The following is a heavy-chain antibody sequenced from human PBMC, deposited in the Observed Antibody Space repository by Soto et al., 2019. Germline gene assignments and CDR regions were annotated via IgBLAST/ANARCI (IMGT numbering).Heavy chain of an antibody. CDR3: ARDPGWFDP. J-gene: IGHJ5*02. CDR1: GYTFTGYY. Sequence: XSVKVSCKASGYTFTGYYIHWVRQAPGQGLEWMGWINPNTGGTNYPQKFQGWVTMTRDTSISTAYMELSRLTSDDTAVYYCARDPGWFDPWGQGTLVTVSS. CDR2: INPNTGGT. V-gene: IGHV1-2*04.